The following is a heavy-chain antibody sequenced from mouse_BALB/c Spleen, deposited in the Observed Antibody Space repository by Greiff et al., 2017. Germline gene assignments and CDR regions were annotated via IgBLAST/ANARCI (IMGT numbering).Heavy chain of an antibody. J-gene: IGHJ3*01. D-gene: IGHD1-2*01. V-gene: IGHV14-4*02. CDR2: IDPENGDT. Sequence: EVQLQQSGAELVRSGALVKLSCTASGFNIKDYYMHWVKQRPEQGLEWIGWIDPENGDTEYAPKFQGKATMTADTSSNTAYLQLSSLTSEDTAVYYCNSLLRLRAYWGQGTLVTVSA. CDR1: GFNIKDYY. CDR3: NSLLRLRAY.